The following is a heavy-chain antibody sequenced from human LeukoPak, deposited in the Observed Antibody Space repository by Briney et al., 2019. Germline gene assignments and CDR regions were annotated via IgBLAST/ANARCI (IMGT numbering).Heavy chain of an antibody. CDR2: IYTSGST. CDR1: GGSISSYY. D-gene: IGHD3-22*01. V-gene: IGHV4-4*07. Sequence: PSETLSLTCTVSGGSISSYYWSWIRQPAGKGLEWIGRIYTSGSTNYNPSLKSRVTMSVDTSKNQFSLKLSSVTAADTAVYYCARTAMRGYYDSCGYSSGAYYFDYWGQGTLVTVSS. CDR3: ARTAMRGYYDSCGYSSGAYYFDY. J-gene: IGHJ4*02.